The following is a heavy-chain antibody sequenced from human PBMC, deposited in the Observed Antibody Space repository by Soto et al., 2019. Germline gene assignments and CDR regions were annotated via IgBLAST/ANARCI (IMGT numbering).Heavy chain of an antibody. CDR1: GFTFSSYG. Sequence: GGSLRLSCAASGFTFSSYGMHWVRQAPGKGLQWVAVISYDGSNKYYADSVKGRFTISRDNSKNTLYLQMNSLRAEDTAVYYCAKEDYGVLGYWGQGTLVTVSS. CDR3: AKEDYGVLGY. V-gene: IGHV3-30*18. J-gene: IGHJ4*02. CDR2: ISYDGSNK. D-gene: IGHD4-17*01.